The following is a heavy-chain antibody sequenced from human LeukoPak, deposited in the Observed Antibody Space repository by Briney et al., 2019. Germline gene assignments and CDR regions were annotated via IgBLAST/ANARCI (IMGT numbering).Heavy chain of an antibody. J-gene: IGHJ6*02. Sequence: ASVKVSCKSSGYTFTVYYMHWVRRAPGQGLELMGWINPNSGGTNYAQKFQGRVTMTRDTSISTAYMELSRLRSDDTAVYYCARGFYYDSSGSPDDGMDVWGQGTTVTVSS. V-gene: IGHV1-2*02. CDR1: GYTFTVYY. CDR3: ARGFYYDSSGSPDDGMDV. D-gene: IGHD3-22*01. CDR2: INPNSGGT.